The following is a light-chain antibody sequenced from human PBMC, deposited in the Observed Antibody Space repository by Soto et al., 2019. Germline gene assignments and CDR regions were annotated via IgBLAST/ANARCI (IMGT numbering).Light chain of an antibody. CDR3: QVWDSSSDWV. CDR2: YDS. V-gene: IGLV3-21*04. CDR1: NIGSKS. J-gene: IGLJ3*02. Sequence: SYELTQPPSVSVAPGKTARITCGGNNIGSKSVHWYQQMPGQAPVLVIYYDSDRPSGIPERFSGSNSGNTATLTISRVEAGDEADYYCQVWDSSSDWVFGGGTKLTVL.